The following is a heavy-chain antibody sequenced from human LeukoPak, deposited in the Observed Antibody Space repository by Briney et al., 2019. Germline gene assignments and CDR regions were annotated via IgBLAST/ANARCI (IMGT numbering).Heavy chain of an antibody. CDR2: IYPGDSDT. J-gene: IGHJ4*02. V-gene: IGHV5-51*01. Sequence: GESLKSSCKGSGYSFTNYWIVWVRQKPGEGLEWMGIIYPGDSDTRYSPSFQGQVTISADKSISTAYLQWSSLQASDSAMYYCARQFSSGWYYFDYWGQGTLATVSS. D-gene: IGHD6-19*01. CDR3: ARQFSSGWYYFDY. CDR1: GYSFTNYW.